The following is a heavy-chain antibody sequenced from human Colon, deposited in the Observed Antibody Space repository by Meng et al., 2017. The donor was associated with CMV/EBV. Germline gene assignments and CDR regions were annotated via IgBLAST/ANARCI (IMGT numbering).Heavy chain of an antibody. CDR2: IKSKLDGGTT. CDR3: VKGAPFDS. V-gene: IGHV3-15*01. CDR1: GMTFSNAR. Sequence: GESLKISCTASGMTFSNARMSWVRQAPGKGLEWIGRIKSKLDGGTTDYAAPVKGRFSLSRDDSKNTLYLQMNSLKTEDTAVYYCVKGAPFDSWGQGTLVTVSS. J-gene: IGHJ4*02.